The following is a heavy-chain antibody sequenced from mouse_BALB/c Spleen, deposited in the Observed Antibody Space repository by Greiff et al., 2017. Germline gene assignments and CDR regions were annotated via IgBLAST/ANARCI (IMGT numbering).Heavy chain of an antibody. CDR2: IYPGNVNT. CDR1: GYTFTSYY. Sequence: VQLQQSGPELVKPGASVRISCKASGYTFTSYYIHWVKQRPGQGLEWIGWIYPGNVNTKYNEKFKGKATLTADKSSSTAYMQLSSLTSEDSAVYFCARERDYGSSYEGFAYWGQGTLVTVSA. CDR3: ARERDYGSSYEGFAY. J-gene: IGHJ3*01. D-gene: IGHD1-1*01. V-gene: IGHV1S56*01.